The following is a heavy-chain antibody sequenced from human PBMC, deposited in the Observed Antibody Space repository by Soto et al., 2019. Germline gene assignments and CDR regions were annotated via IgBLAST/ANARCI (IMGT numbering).Heavy chain of an antibody. J-gene: IGHJ6*02. Sequence: GGSLILYSAASVFTFSTYSSSWFRLAPVKVLEWVSSISGSGGSTYYADSVKGRFTISRDNSKNTLYLQMNSLRAEDTAVYYCATYSGNYERYGVYYGMDVWRQGTTVTVSS. CDR2: ISGSGGST. D-gene: IGHD1-26*01. V-gene: IGHV3-23*01. CDR1: VFTFSTYS. CDR3: ATYSGNYERYGVYYGMDV.